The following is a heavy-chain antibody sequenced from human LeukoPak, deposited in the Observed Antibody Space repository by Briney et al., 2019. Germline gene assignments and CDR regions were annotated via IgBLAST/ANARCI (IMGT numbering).Heavy chain of an antibody. D-gene: IGHD2-15*01. CDR1: GVTFSSYS. CDR3: ARDWGSCSGGSCYGMDV. V-gene: IGHV3-21*01. J-gene: IGHJ6*02. CDR2: ISSSSSYI. Sequence: GGSLRLSCAASGVTFSSYSMNWVRQAPGKGLEWVSSISSSSSYIYYADSVKGRFTISRDNAKNSLYLQMNSLRAEDTAVYYCARDWGSCSGGSCYGMDVWGQGTTVTVSS.